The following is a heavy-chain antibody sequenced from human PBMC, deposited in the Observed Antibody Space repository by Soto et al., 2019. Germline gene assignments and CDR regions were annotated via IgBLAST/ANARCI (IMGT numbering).Heavy chain of an antibody. Sequence: GESLKISCKGSGYSFTSCWIGWVRQMPGKGLEWMGIIYPGDSDTRYSPSFQGQVTISADKSISTAYLQWSSLKASDTAMYYCARRRLVYYDSSGYYGVFDYWGQGTLVTVSS. D-gene: IGHD3-22*01. CDR3: ARRRLVYYDSSGYYGVFDY. CDR1: GYSFTSCW. V-gene: IGHV5-51*01. CDR2: IYPGDSDT. J-gene: IGHJ4*02.